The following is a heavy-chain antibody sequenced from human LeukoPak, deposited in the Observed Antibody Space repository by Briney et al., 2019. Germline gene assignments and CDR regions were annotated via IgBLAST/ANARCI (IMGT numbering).Heavy chain of an antibody. CDR3: AKRGPGSPQSGRYYFDY. J-gene: IGHJ4*02. V-gene: IGHV3-23*01. CDR2: ISGSAATT. Sequence: GGSLRLSCAASGFTFSSYGMSWVRQAPGKGLEWVSAISGSAATTFYADSVKGRFTISRDNSKNTLYLQMNSLRAEDTAVYYCAKRGPGSPQSGRYYFDYWGQGTLVTVSS. CDR1: GFTFSSYG. D-gene: IGHD3-10*01.